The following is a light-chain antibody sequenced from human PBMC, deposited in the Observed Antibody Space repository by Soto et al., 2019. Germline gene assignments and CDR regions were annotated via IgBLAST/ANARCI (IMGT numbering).Light chain of an antibody. V-gene: IGKV3-15*01. CDR3: QQYNNWPLLT. CDR2: GAS. Sequence: EIVMTQSPGAVSVSPGETATLSCRASQTVSRNLAWYQQKPGQAPRLLIYGASIRASAIPARFSGSGSGTEFTLTISSLQSEDFAVYYCQQYNNWPLLTFGGGTKVDI. J-gene: IGKJ4*01. CDR1: QTVSRN.